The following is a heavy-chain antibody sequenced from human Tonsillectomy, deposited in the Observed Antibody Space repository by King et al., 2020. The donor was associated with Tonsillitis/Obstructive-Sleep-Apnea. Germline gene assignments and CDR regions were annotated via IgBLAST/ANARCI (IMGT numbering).Heavy chain of an antibody. D-gene: IGHD3/OR15-3a*01. J-gene: IGHJ4*02. CDR2: VNTVNGDT. Sequence: QDQLVQSGAEVTKPGASVKVSCRTSGYTFTSCAIHWIHQAPGQGLEWLGWVNTVNGDTVYSQRFQGRIAITRDTSANTAYMELRSLRSEDTAVYYCARDRRGTGYYDYWGQGTLLTVSS. CDR3: ARDRRGTGYYDY. V-gene: IGHV1-3*04. CDR1: GYTFTSCA.